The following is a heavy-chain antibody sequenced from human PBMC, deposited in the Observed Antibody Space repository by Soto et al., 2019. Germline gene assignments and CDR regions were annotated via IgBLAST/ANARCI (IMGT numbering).Heavy chain of an antibody. D-gene: IGHD2-2*03. CDR3: AREGMDIVVVPAAIPMDV. J-gene: IGHJ6*03. Sequence: PGGSLRLSCAASGFTFSSYSMNWVRQAPGKGLEWVSSISSSSSYIYYADSVKGRFTISRDNAKNSLYLQMNSLRAEDTAVYYCAREGMDIVVVPAAIPMDVWGKGTTVTVSS. CDR1: GFTFSSYS. CDR2: ISSSSSYI. V-gene: IGHV3-21*01.